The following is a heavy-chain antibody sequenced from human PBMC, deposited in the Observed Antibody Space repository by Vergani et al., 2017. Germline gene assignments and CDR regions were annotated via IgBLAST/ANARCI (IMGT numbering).Heavy chain of an antibody. CDR3: ARSPSSSGWYAVY. CDR1: GFTFSSYG. Sequence: QVQLVESGGGVVQPGGSLRLSCAASGFTFSSYGMHWVRQAPGKGLEWVAFIRYDGSNKYYADSVKGRFTISRDNAKNSLYLQMNSLRAEDTAVYYCARSPSSSGWYAVYWGQGTLVTVSS. V-gene: IGHV3-30*02. CDR2: IRYDGSNK. J-gene: IGHJ4*02. D-gene: IGHD6-19*01.